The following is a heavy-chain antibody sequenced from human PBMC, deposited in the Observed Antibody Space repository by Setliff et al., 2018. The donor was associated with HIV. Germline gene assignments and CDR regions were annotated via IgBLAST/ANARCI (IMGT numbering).Heavy chain of an antibody. D-gene: IGHD6-19*01. V-gene: IGHV3-23*01. CDR3: VRGGIGVARNGDC. J-gene: IGHJ4*02. Sequence: HPGGSLRLSCAASGFTFSSYAMSWVRQAPGKGLEWVSAISGSGGSTYYADSVKGRFTVSRDNSKNTLYLQMNSLRAEDTAVYYCVRGGIGVARNGDCWGQGTLVTVSS. CDR2: ISGSGGST. CDR1: GFTFSSYA.